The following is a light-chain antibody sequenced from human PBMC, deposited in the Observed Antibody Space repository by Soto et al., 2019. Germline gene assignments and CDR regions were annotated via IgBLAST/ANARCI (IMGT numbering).Light chain of an antibody. CDR1: QSVNTNY. V-gene: IGKV3-20*01. Sequence: EVVLTQSPGTLSLSPGERATLSCRASQSVNTNYLAWYQQKSGQAPRLLIYGASSRATGIPDRFSGSGSGTDFTFTINRLEPEDFAAYFCQQYGSSPITFGQGTRLEIK. J-gene: IGKJ5*01. CDR3: QQYGSSPIT. CDR2: GAS.